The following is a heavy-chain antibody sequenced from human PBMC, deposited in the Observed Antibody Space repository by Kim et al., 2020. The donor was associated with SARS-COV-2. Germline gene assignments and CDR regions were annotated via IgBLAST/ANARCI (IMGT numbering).Heavy chain of an antibody. V-gene: IGHV4-39*01. CDR1: GGSISSSSYY. J-gene: IGHJ4*02. D-gene: IGHD3-10*01. CDR2: INYSGNT. CDR3: ASLGVSQPLFHYSFDY. Sequence: SETLSLTCTVSGGSISSSSYYWGWIRQPPGKGLEWIGSINYSGNTYYNPSLKSRVTISVDTSKNQFSLKLSSVTAADTAVYYCASLGVSQPLFHYSFDYWGQGTLVTVSS.